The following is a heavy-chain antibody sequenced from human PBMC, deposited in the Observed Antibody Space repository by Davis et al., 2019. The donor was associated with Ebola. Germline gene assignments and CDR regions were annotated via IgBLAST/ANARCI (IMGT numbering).Heavy chain of an antibody. CDR3: ARDGPNYDVDY. J-gene: IGHJ4*02. Sequence: GESLKISCAASGFTVSSNYMSWVRQAPGKGLEWVSVIYSGGSTYYADSVKGRFTISRHNSKNTLYLQMNSLRAEDTAVYYCARDGPNYDVDYWGQGTLVTVSA. V-gene: IGHV3-53*04. CDR2: IYSGGST. CDR1: GFTVSSNY. D-gene: IGHD3-22*01.